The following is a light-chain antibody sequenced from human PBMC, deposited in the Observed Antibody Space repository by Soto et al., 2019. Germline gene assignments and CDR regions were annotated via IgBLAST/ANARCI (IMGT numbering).Light chain of an antibody. Sequence: QSVLTQPPSASGTPGQRVTISCSGSSSNIGSNYVYCYQQLQGTAPKLLIYRNNQRPSAVPDRFSGSKSGTSASLAICGLRSEDEADYYCAAWDDSPSGVVFGGGTKLTVL. CDR2: RNN. CDR3: AAWDDSPSGVV. J-gene: IGLJ2*01. V-gene: IGLV1-47*01. CDR1: SSNIGSNY.